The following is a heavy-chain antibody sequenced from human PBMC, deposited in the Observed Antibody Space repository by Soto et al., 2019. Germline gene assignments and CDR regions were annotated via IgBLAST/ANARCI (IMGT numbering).Heavy chain of an antibody. J-gene: IGHJ5*02. Sequence: ASVKVSCKASGGTFSSYAISWVRQAPGQGLEWMGGIIPIFGTANYAQKFQGRVTITADESTSTAYVELSSLRSEDTAVYYCARVAGYYDFXSGAPGSWFDPWGQGTLVTVSS. CDR1: GGTFSSYA. D-gene: IGHD3-3*01. CDR2: IIPIFGTA. V-gene: IGHV1-69*13. CDR3: ARVAGYYDFXSGAPGSWFDP.